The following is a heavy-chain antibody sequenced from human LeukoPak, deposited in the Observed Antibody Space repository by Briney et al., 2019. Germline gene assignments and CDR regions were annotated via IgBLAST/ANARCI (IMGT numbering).Heavy chain of an antibody. D-gene: IGHD1-26*01. CDR2: ISGSSGTR. CDR3: ARSAGGSHYDWFDP. V-gene: IGHV3-48*02. CDR1: GFTFSSYW. J-gene: IGHJ5*02. Sequence: GGSLRLSCAASGFTFSSYWMHWVRQAPGKGLEWVSYISGSSGTRYYADSVKGRFTISRDNAKNALYLQMNSLRDEDTAVYYCARSAGGSHYDWFDPWGQGTLVTVSS.